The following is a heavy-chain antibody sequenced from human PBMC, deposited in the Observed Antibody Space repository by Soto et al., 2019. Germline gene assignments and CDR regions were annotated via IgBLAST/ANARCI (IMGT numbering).Heavy chain of an antibody. D-gene: IGHD2-15*01. CDR1: GGSFSDFA. Sequence: QVQLAQSGAEMTKPGSSVKVSCRASGGSFSDFAFSCVRQAPGQGLEWMGGIIPMFAATKYAQRLQDRVTITADESTNTVYLALNSLTSEDTAIYYCARGAIVAVPAALSSYHDYTNYRFDSWGQGTLVTVSS. V-gene: IGHV1-69*01. J-gene: IGHJ4*02. CDR3: ARGAIVAVPAALSSYHDYTNYRFDS. CDR2: IIPMFAAT.